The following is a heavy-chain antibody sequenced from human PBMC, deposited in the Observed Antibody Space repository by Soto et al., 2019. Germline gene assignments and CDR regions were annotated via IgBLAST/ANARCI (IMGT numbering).Heavy chain of an antibody. J-gene: IGHJ4*02. CDR1: GGTFSSYA. D-gene: IGHD3-22*01. Sequence: SVKVSCKASGGTFSSYAISWVRQAPGQGLEWMGGIIPIFGTANYAQKFQGRVTITADESTSTAYMELSSLRSEDTAVYYCARDHSSGYYYGLYDYWGQGTLVTVSS. V-gene: IGHV1-69*13. CDR2: IIPIFGTA. CDR3: ARDHSSGYYYGLYDY.